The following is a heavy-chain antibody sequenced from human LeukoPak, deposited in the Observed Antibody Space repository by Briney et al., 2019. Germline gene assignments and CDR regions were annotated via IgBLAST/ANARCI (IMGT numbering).Heavy chain of an antibody. CDR3: ASLRTGDFDY. J-gene: IGHJ4*02. V-gene: IGHV4-59*08. CDR1: GGSINSYY. CDR2: NYYSGST. Sequence: PSETLSLTCTVSGGSINSYYWSWIRQPPGKGLEWIGYNYYSGSTNYNPSLKSRVTISVDTSKNQFSLRLSSVTAADTAVYYCASLRTGDFDYWGQGALVTVSS. D-gene: IGHD3-10*01.